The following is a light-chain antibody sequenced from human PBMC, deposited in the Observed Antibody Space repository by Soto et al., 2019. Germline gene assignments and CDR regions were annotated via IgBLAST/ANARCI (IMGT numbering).Light chain of an antibody. J-gene: IGKJ3*01. CDR3: QQRSNWPP. CDR2: DAS. V-gene: IGKV3-11*01. Sequence: EIVLTQSPATLSLSPGERATLSCRASQSVSSYLAWYQQKPDQAPRLLIYDASNRATGIPARFSGSGSGTDFTLTISSLEPEDFAVYYCQQRSNWPPFGPGTKVDIK. CDR1: QSVSSY.